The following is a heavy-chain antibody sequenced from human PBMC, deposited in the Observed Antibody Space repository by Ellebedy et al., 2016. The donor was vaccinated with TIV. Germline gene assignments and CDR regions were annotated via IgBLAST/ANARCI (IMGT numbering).Heavy chain of an antibody. D-gene: IGHD3-3*01. CDR1: GYTFSSYY. CDR3: ARGERFLEWLLLS. CDR2: INPSGGST. Sequence: AASVKVSCKASGYTFSSYYMHWVRQAPGQGLEWMGIINPSGGSTSYVQKLQGRVTMTRDTSTSTVYMELSSLRSEDTAVYYCARGERFLEWLLLSWGQGTTVTVSS. J-gene: IGHJ6*02. V-gene: IGHV1-46*04.